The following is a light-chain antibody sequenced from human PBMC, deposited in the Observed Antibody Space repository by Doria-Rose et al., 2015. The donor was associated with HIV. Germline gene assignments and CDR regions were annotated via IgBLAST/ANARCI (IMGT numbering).Light chain of an antibody. Sequence: DLRLTQYPSSLSASIGDRVTITRRASQTVSTYLTWFQQEPGKAPKLLIYAASRLQSGVPSRFSGSGSGTDFTLTISGLQPGDFATYYCQQTYSSPPWTFGQGTKVEMK. CDR2: AAS. J-gene: IGKJ1*01. V-gene: IGKV1-39*01. CDR3: QQTYSSPPWT. CDR1: QTVSTY.